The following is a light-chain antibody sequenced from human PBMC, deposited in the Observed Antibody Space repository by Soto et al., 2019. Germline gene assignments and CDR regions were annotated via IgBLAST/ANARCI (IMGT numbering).Light chain of an antibody. Sequence: QSVLTQPASVSGSPGQSIAISCSGSSSDLGTYNYVSWYQHHPGKVPKLIIFEVTNRPSGVSNRFSGSKSGNTASLTISGLQAEDEADYYCSSYTTSSTRVFGTGTKVTVL. CDR2: EVT. V-gene: IGLV2-14*01. CDR3: SSYTTSSTRV. CDR1: SSDLGTYNY. J-gene: IGLJ1*01.